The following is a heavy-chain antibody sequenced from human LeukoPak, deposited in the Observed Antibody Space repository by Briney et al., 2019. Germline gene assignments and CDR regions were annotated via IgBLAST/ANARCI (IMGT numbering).Heavy chain of an antibody. CDR3: ARDLGAQTMVFFDP. D-gene: IGHD4/OR15-4a*01. Sequence: ASVKVSCKASGYTFTGYYVHWVRQAPGQGLEWMGIINPSGGGTNYAQTFQARVTMTRDTSTSTVYMELSSLRSEDTAVYYCARDLGAQTMVFFDPWGQGTLVSVSS. V-gene: IGHV1-46*01. J-gene: IGHJ5*02. CDR2: INPSGGGT. CDR1: GYTFTGYY.